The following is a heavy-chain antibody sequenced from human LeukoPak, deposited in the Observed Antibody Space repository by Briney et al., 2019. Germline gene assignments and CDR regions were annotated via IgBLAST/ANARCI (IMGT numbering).Heavy chain of an antibody. D-gene: IGHD5-12*01. J-gene: IGHJ4*02. CDR1: GFTFSSYS. V-gene: IGHV3-48*01. CDR3: ASAGNSGY. CDR2: ISYSESTI. Sequence: GGSLRLSCAVSGFTFSSYSMNWVRQAPGKGLEWVSYISYSESTIYYADSVKGRFTISRDNGKNSLYLQMNSLRAEDTAVYYCASAGNSGYWGQGTLVTASS.